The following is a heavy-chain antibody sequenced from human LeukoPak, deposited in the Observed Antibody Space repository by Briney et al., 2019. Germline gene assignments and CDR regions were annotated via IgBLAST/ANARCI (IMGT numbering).Heavy chain of an antibody. J-gene: IGHJ4*02. V-gene: IGHV3-23*01. D-gene: IGHD3-9*01. Sequence: GGSLRLSCAASGFDFSHYGMSWVRQSPGKGLEWVSTFSGTSALTYYADSVKGRFTISRDDSKNVLYLQMNSLRDEDTAVYYCAKGDSYYDLLTCFDFWGPGTLITVSS. CDR3: AKGDSYYDLLTCFDF. CDR1: GFDFSHYG. CDR2: FSGTSALT.